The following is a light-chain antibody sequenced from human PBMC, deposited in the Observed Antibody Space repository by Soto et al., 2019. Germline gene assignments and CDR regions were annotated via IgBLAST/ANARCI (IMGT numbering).Light chain of an antibody. V-gene: IGLV4-69*01. CDR2: VNSGGGH. CDR1: SGHSSYD. CDR3: QTWGTGYVV. Sequence: QLVLTQSPSASASLGASVKLTCTLSSGHSSYDIAWHQQQPDKGPRFLMTVNSGGGHNKGDGIPGRFSGSSSGAERYLTISSLQSEDEADYYCQTWGTGYVVFGGGTKLTVL. J-gene: IGLJ2*01.